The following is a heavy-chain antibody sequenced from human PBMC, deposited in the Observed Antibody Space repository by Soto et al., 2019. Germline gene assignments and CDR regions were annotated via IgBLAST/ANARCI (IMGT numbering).Heavy chain of an antibody. Sequence: EVQLVETGGGLIQPGGSVRLSCVASGLSVSGSYMNWVRQAPGEGLERVSVMYSGGSRYYADSVKGRFTISRDDSKNIVYLQMNDLEVGDTAVYYCARGLFVVRGVSFDTWGQGTLVRVSS. J-gene: IGHJ4*02. D-gene: IGHD3-10*01. CDR3: ARGLFVVRGVSFDT. V-gene: IGHV3-53*02. CDR2: MYSGGSR. CDR1: GLSVSGSY.